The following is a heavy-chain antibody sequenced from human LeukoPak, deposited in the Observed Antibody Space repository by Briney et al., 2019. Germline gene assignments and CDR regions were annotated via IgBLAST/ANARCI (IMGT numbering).Heavy chain of an antibody. V-gene: IGHV3-21*01. CDR3: ANGGYTSSWYVVDY. Sequence: GGSLRLSCAASGFSFRTYAMTWVRQAPGKGLEWVSSISSSSSLTFYADSVKGRFTISRDNAKNSLQLQMTSLTAEDTAVYYCANGGYTSSWYVVDYWGQGTLVTVSS. J-gene: IGHJ4*02. D-gene: IGHD6-13*01. CDR1: GFSFRTYA. CDR2: ISSSSSLT.